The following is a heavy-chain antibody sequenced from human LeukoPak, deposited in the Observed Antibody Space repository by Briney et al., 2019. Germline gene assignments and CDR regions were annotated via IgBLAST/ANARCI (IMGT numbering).Heavy chain of an antibody. V-gene: IGHV3-48*01. CDR1: GFTFSSYS. CDR3: ARDVGFGRCGVPTGWFDC. J-gene: IGHJ5*01. Sequence: GGSLTLSCAASGFTFSSYSMNWVRQAPGKGLEWVSYISSSTRYYAHSVKGRVTISIDNAKNSHYLQMNSLRSEDTAVYYFARDVGFGRCGVPTGWFDCWGKGTLVTVSS. CDR2: ISSSTR. D-gene: IGHD1-14*01.